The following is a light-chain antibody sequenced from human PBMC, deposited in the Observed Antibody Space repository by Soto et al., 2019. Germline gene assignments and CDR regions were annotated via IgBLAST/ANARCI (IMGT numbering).Light chain of an antibody. CDR1: QSVSSSY. CDR2: GAS. V-gene: IGKV3-20*01. CDR3: QQYGSSRET. J-gene: IGKJ1*01. Sequence: EVLLTQSPGTLSLSPGERATLSCRASQSVSSSYLAWYQQKPGQAPRLLIYGASSRATGIPDRFSGSGSGTDFNLTISRLEPEDFAVYYCQQYGSSRETFGQGTKVDIK.